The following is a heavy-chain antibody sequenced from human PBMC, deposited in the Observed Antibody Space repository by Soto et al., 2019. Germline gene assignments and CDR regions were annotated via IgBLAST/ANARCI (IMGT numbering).Heavy chain of an antibody. CDR1: GYTFTSYY. D-gene: IGHD3-22*01. CDR2: INPSGGST. J-gene: IGHJ3*02. Sequence: GASVKVSCKASGYTFTSYYMHWVLQAPGQGLEWMGIINPSGGSTSYAQKFQGRVTMTRDTSTSTVYMELSSLRSEDTAVYYCARDRGVTMIVVVTAGAFDIWGQGTMVTVSS. CDR3: ARDRGVTMIVVVTAGAFDI. V-gene: IGHV1-46*01.